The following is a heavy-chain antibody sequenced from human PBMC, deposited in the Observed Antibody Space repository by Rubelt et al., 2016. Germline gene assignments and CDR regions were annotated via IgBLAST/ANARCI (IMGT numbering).Heavy chain of an antibody. Sequence: GGLVKPGRSLRISCTSSGFNFAEFAMNWFRQAPGKGLEWVAVISNDGSNKYYADSVKGRFTISRDNSKNTLYLQMNSLKTEDTAVYYCTKHDYEDMIAYWGQGTLVTVSS. CDR3: TKHDYEDMIAY. V-gene: IGHV3-30-3*02. CDR1: GFNFAEFA. CDR2: ISNDGSNK. J-gene: IGHJ4*02. D-gene: IGHD4-17*01.